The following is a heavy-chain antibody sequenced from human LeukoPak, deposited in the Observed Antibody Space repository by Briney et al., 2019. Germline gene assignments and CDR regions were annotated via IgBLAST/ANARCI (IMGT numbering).Heavy chain of an antibody. CDR1: GGSVSSNTYY. CDR2: VYYSGRT. J-gene: IGHJ3*01. CDR3: VREASTSYYDSSGYYRQTETFDV. V-gene: IGHV4-61*01. D-gene: IGHD3-22*01. Sequence: SETLSLTCTVSGGSVSSNTYYWHWIRKSPGKGLEWVGFVYYSGRTKYNPSLKSRVTISIDTSKNQVSLKLRSVTAADTAMYFCVREASTSYYDSSGYYRQTETFDVWGQGTMVTVSS.